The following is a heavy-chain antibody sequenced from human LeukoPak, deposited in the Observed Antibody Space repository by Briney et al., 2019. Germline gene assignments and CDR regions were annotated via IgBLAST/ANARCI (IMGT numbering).Heavy chain of an antibody. CDR2: IYYSGST. J-gene: IGHJ4*02. D-gene: IGHD3-10*01. V-gene: IGHV4-59*01. CDR1: GGSFSGYY. Sequence: SETLSLTCAVYGGSFSGYYWSWIRQPPGKGLEWIGYIYYSGSTNYNPSLKSRVTISVDTSKNQFSLKLSSVTAADTAVYYCAGGGGGVRGVSFDYWGQGTLVTVSS. CDR3: AGGGGGVRGVSFDY.